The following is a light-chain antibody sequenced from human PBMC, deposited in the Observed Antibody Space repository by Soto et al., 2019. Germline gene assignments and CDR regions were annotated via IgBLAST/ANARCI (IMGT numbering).Light chain of an antibody. CDR1: QSVLYSSNNKNY. Sequence: DIVMTQSPDSLAVSLGERATLNCKSSQSVLYSSNNKNYLAWYQQKPGQPPKLLIYWASTRESGVPDRFSGSGSGTDFTLTISNVEAEDVAIYYCQQYHSDPITFGQGTRLEIK. CDR3: QQYHSDPIT. V-gene: IGKV4-1*01. CDR2: WAS. J-gene: IGKJ5*01.